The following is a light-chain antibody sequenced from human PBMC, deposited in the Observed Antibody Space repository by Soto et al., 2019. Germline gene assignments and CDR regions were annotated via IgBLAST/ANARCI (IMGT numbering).Light chain of an antibody. V-gene: IGKV3-20*01. CDR3: LQYGSSPYT. CDR1: QSVSSSY. CDR2: GAS. Sequence: EIVLTQSPGTLSLSPGERATLSCRASQSVSSSYLAWYQQKPGQAPRPLIYGASSRATGIPDRFSGSGSGTVFTLTFSRLEPEDFAVYYCLQYGSSPYTFGQGTKLEIK. J-gene: IGKJ2*01.